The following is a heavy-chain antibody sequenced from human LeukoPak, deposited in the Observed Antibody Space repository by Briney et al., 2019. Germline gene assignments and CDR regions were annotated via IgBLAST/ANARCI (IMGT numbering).Heavy chain of an antibody. CDR1: GYTFTSYD. CDR2: MNPNSGNT. CDR3: ARGKGTNGLYYNYYGMDV. D-gene: IGHD2-2*01. J-gene: IGHJ6*02. Sequence: ASVKVSCKASGYTFTSYDINWVRQATGQGLEWMGWMNPNSGNTGYAQKFQGRVTMTRNTSISTAYMELSSLRSEDTAVYYCARGKGTNGLYYNYYGMDVWGQGTTVTVSS. V-gene: IGHV1-8*01.